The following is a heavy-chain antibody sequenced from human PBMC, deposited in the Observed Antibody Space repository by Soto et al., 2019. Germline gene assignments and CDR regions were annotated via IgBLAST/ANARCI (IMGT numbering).Heavy chain of an antibody. V-gene: IGHV3-21*01. J-gene: IGHJ6*02. CDR2: ISSSSISI. Sequence: EVQLEESGGGLVKPGGSLGLSCSASGFTFRRYDMNWVRQAPGKGLEWVSSISSSSISIHYGDSVKGRFTISRDNARNVLYLQMNSLRAEDTAVYFCARLYDVLTNGMDVWGQGTTVTVS. CDR1: GFTFRRYD. D-gene: IGHD3-9*01. CDR3: ARLYDVLTNGMDV.